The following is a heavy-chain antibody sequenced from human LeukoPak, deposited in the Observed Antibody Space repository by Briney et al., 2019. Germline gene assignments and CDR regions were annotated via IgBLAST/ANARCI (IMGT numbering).Heavy chain of an antibody. Sequence: GGSLRLSCSASGFTFSSFGMHWVRQAPGKGLEYVSSIGTNGGSIVYADSVRDRFTISRDNSKNTLYLQTSSLRAEDTAVYFCVKASEYYDSWGQGTLVTVSS. CDR2: IGTNGGSI. CDR1: GFTFSSFG. D-gene: IGHD3-10*01. J-gene: IGHJ4*02. CDR3: VKASEYYDS. V-gene: IGHV3-64D*06.